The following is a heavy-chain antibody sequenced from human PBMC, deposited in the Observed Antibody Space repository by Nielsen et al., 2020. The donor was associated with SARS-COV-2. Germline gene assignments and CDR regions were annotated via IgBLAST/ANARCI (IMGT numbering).Heavy chain of an antibody. CDR3: VSYYGSDFNAGAFDY. Sequence: GGSLRLSCAASGLTFSNVWMNWVRQAPGKGLEWVGRIKRKTYAETTDYAAPVKGRFSISREDSKTTLYLQMNSLKTEDTAIYFCVSYYGSDFNAGAFDYWGRGTLVTVSS. CDR1: GLTFSNVW. J-gene: IGHJ4*02. D-gene: IGHD3-10*01. V-gene: IGHV3-15*01. CDR2: IKRKTYAETT.